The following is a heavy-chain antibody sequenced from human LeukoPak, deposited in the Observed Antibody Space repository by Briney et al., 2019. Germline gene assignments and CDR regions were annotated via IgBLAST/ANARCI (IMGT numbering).Heavy chain of an antibody. V-gene: IGHV1-69*04. J-gene: IGHJ4*02. Sequence: SVKVSCKASGGTFSSYAISWVRQAPGQGLEWMGRIIPILGIANYAQKFQGRVTITADKSTSTAYMELRSLRSEDTAVYYCARDPDTAMVIGYWGQGTLVTVSS. D-gene: IGHD5-18*01. CDR1: GGTFSSYA. CDR2: IIPILGIA. CDR3: ARDPDTAMVIGY.